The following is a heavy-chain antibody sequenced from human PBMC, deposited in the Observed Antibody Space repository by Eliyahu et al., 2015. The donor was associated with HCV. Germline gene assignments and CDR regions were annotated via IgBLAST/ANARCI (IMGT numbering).Heavy chain of an antibody. V-gene: IGHV3-7*03. Sequence: EVQLVESGGGLVQPGGSLRXSCAASGFTFSSYWMSWVRQAPGKGLEWVANIKQDGSEKYYVDSMKDRFTISRDNAKNSLYLQMNSLRAEDTAMYYCAKVGRSGWYDSFDFWGQGTMVTVSS. J-gene: IGHJ3*01. CDR1: GFTFSSYW. CDR2: IKQDGSEK. CDR3: AKVGRSGWYDSFDF. D-gene: IGHD6-19*01.